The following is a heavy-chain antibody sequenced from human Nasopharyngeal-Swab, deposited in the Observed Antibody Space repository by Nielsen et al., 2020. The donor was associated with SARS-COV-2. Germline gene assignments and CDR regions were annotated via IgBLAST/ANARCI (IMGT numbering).Heavy chain of an antibody. J-gene: IGHJ6*02. CDR3: VRERESSYGMDV. D-gene: IGHD6-6*01. CDR2: IKQGGSEK. Sequence: GESLKISCVASGFTFSESWMSWVRQAPGKGLEWVANIKQGGSEKHYVDSVKGRFTISRDDAKNSQSLQMNSLRVEDTAVYYCVRERESSYGMDVWGQGTTVTVSS. CDR1: GFTFSESW. V-gene: IGHV3-7*01.